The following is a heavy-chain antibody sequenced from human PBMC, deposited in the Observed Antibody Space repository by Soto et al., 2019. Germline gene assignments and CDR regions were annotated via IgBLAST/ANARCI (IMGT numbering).Heavy chain of an antibody. CDR2: ISAYNGNT. D-gene: IGHD3-22*01. Sequence: GASVKVSCKTSGGTFSSYAISWVRQAPGQGLEWMGWISAYNGNTNYAQKLQGRVTMTTDTSTSTAYMELRSLRSDDTAVYYCARHDSSGYYYYFDYWGQGTQVTVSS. CDR3: ARHDSSGYYYYFDY. CDR1: GGTFSSYA. J-gene: IGHJ4*02. V-gene: IGHV1-18*01.